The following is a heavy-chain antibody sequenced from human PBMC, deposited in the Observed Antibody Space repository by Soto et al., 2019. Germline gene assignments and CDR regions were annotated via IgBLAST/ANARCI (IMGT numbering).Heavy chain of an antibody. Sequence: VQLQESGPGLVKVSQTLSLTCTLSGASVSSAKHYWSWIRQPPGKGLEWIGYSYYIGGSYYNAALPSRVTISVDTSQNQFDLRLTAVTAAETAVYYCARLSGYDPAGAADKWGPGILVSVSS. CDR1: GASVSSAKHY. CDR2: SYYIGGS. D-gene: IGHD5-12*01. CDR3: ARLSGYDPAGAADK. J-gene: IGHJ4*02. V-gene: IGHV4-30-4*01.